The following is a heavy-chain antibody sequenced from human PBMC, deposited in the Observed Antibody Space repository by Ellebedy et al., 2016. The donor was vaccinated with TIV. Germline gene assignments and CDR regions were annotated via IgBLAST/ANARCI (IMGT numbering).Heavy chain of an antibody. V-gene: IGHV3-11*04. CDR3: ARAGGTNNWYKNWFDP. CDR2: ISSSGSTI. Sequence: GGSLRLSCVASGFAFSDYYMAWIRQAPGKGLEWVSYISSSGSTIYSADSVRDRFTISRDNARNSMSLQINFVRVEDTAVYYCARAGGTNNWYKNWFDPWGQGTLVTVSS. D-gene: IGHD1/OR15-1a*01. CDR1: GFAFSDYY. J-gene: IGHJ5*02.